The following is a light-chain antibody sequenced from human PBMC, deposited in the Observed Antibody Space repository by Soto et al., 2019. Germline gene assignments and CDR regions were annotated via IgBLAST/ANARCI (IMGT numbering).Light chain of an antibody. CDR2: DAS. Sequence: EIVLTQSPATLSLSPGERATLSCRASQSVSSYLAWYQQKPGQAPRLLIYDASNRATGIPARFSGSGSGTDFPLTITSLEPEDFALYYCQQRSNWPSTFGGGTKVEIK. CDR1: QSVSSY. V-gene: IGKV3-11*01. CDR3: QQRSNWPST. J-gene: IGKJ4*01.